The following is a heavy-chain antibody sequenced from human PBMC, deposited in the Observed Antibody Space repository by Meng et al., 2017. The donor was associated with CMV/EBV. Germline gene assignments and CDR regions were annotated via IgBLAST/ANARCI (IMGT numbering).Heavy chain of an antibody. Sequence: GGSLRLSCAASGFTFSGSAMHWVRQASGKGLEWVGRIRSKANSYATAYAASVKGRFTISRDDSKNTAYLQMNSLKTEDTAVYYCTRHQFAYCVGDCSGDDAFDIWGQGTMVTVSS. CDR3: TRHQFAYCVGDCSGDDAFDI. CDR1: GFTFSGSA. CDR2: IRSKANSYAT. J-gene: IGHJ3*02. V-gene: IGHV3-73*01. D-gene: IGHD2-21*01.